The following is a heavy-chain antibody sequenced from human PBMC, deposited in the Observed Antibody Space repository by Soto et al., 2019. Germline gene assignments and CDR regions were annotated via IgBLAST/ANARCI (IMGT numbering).Heavy chain of an antibody. J-gene: IGHJ4*02. CDR2: IYYRGST. CDR1: GGSISNNNYH. V-gene: IGHV4-39*01. D-gene: IGHD3-16*01. Sequence: SETLSLTCSVSGGSISNNNYHWGWIRQPPGKGLEWMGSIYYRGSTYYNPSLRSRITISVDTSRNQFSLALSSVTAADTAVYFCARLRGGCPADFWGQGTLVTVSS. CDR3: ARLRGGCPADF.